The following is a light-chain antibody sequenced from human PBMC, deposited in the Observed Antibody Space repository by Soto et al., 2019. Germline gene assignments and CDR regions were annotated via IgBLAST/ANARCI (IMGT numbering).Light chain of an antibody. CDR2: LNSDGSH. CDR1: SGYSSYA. V-gene: IGLV4-69*01. Sequence: QSMLTQSPSASASLGASVKLTCTLSSGYSSYAIAWHQQQPEKGPRYLMKLNSDGSHNKGDGIPDRFSGSSSGAERYLTISSLQSEDEADYYCQTWDTGIRVFGGGTKLTVL. J-gene: IGLJ2*01. CDR3: QTWDTGIRV.